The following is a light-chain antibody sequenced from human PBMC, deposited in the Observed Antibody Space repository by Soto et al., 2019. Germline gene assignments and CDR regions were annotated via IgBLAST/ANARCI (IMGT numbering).Light chain of an antibody. V-gene: IGKV3-11*01. J-gene: IGKJ5*01. CDR2: DAS. CDR1: QSIASH. CDR3: QQRNNWPPSIT. Sequence: EIVLTQSPVTLSLSTGERASLSCRAGQSIASHLAWYQQKPGQAPRLLIHDASSRATGIPARFSGSGSGTDFTLTISSLGPEDFAVYYCQQRNNWPPSITFGPGTRLEIK.